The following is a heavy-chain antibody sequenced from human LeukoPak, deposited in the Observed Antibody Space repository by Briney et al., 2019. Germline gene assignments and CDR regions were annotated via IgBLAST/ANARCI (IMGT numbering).Heavy chain of an antibody. Sequence: SVKVSCKASGGTFSSYAISWVRQAPGQGLEWMGGIIAIFGTANYAQKFQGRVTIPADKSTSTAYMELSSLRSEDTAVYYCALSSGYDPPGYWGQGTLVTVSS. J-gene: IGHJ4*02. CDR3: ALSSGYDPPGY. V-gene: IGHV1-69*06. CDR1: GGTFSSYA. CDR2: IIAIFGTA. D-gene: IGHD5-12*01.